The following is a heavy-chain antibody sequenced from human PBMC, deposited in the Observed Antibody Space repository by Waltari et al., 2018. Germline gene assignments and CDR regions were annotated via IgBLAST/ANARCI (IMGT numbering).Heavy chain of an antibody. CDR3: AREIYGGNSRPYDY. V-gene: IGHV4-59*02. Sequence: QVQLQESGPGLVKPSETLSLTCTVSGGSVTGYYWSWIRPPPGKGLEWIGHIYYSGNTDYNPSLKSRVTISVDTSRNQFSLNLSSVTAADTAVYYCAREIYGGNSRPYDYWGQGTLVTVSS. D-gene: IGHD2-15*01. CDR1: GGSVTGYY. CDR2: IYYSGNT. J-gene: IGHJ4*02.